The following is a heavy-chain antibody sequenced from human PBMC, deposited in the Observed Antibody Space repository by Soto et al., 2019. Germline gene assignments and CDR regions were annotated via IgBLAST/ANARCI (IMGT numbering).Heavy chain of an antibody. CDR3: ARGKGGYSPFDY. Sequence: QVQLQESGPGLVKPSETLSLTCTVSGGSISSYYWSWIRQPPGKGLEWIGYIYSSGSTNCNPSLKSRLTISVDTSKNQFSLKLSSVIAADTAVYYCARGKGGYSPFDYWGQGTLVTVSS. J-gene: IGHJ4*02. CDR2: IYSSGST. V-gene: IGHV4-59*01. D-gene: IGHD2-15*01. CDR1: GGSISSYY.